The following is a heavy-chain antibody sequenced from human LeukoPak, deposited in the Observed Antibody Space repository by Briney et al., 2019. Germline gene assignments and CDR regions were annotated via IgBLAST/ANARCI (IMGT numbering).Heavy chain of an antibody. CDR1: GGSISSYY. V-gene: IGHV4-59*01. J-gene: IGHJ4*02. CDR2: IYYSGSI. Sequence: PSETLSLTCTVSGGSISSYYWSWIRQPPGKGLEWIGYIYYSGSINYNPSLKSRVTISVDTSKNQFSLKLSSVTAADTAVYYCARSENILTGYYDYWGQGTLVTVSS. D-gene: IGHD3-9*01. CDR3: ARSENILTGYYDY.